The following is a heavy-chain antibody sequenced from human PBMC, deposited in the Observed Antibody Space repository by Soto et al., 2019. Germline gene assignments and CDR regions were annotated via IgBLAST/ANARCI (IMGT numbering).Heavy chain of an antibody. CDR1: GFTFSSYS. J-gene: IGHJ4*02. CDR3: ARDSDIAVAGIFDY. D-gene: IGHD6-19*01. V-gene: IGHV3-21*01. CDR2: ISSSSSYI. Sequence: GGSLRLSCAASGFTFSSYSMNWVRQAPGKGLEWVSSISSSSSYIYYADSVKGRFTISRDNAKNSLYLQMNSLRAEDTAVYYCARDSDIAVAGIFDYWGQGTLVTVSS.